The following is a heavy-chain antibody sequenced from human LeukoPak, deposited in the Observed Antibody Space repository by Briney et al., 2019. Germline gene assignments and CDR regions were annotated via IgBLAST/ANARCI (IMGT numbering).Heavy chain of an antibody. CDR2: IKEDGSEK. J-gene: IGHJ4*02. CDR3: AREKVGRITDFDY. CDR1: GFTFSSNW. V-gene: IGHV3-7*01. D-gene: IGHD1-14*01. Sequence: GRSLRLSCAASGFTFSSNWMSWVRQAPGKGLVWVANIKEDGSEKYYVDSVKGRFTISRDNAKNSLYLQLNSLRAEDTAVYYCAREKVGRITDFDYWGQGTLVTVSS.